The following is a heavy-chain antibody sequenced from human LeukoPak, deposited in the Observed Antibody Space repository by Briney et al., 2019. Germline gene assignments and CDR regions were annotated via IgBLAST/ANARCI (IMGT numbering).Heavy chain of an antibody. J-gene: IGHJ4*02. CDR2: IWYDGSNK. D-gene: IGHD3-3*01. Sequence: GRSLRLSCAASGFTFSTYGMHWVRQAPGKGLEWVAVIWYDGSNKYYADSVKGRFTISRDNSKHTLYLQINSLRAEDTAVYYCALNSWSGYRYFDHWGQGTLVTVSS. CDR1: GFTFSTYG. CDR3: ALNSWSGYRYFDH. V-gene: IGHV3-33*01.